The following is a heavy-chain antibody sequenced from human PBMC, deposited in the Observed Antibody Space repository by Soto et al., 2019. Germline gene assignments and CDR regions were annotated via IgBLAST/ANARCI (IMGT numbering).Heavy chain of an antibody. D-gene: IGHD2-15*01. V-gene: IGHV3-9*01. CDR2: ISWNSGSI. Sequence: PGGSLRLSCAASGFTFDDYAMHWVRQAPGKGLEWVSGISWNSGSIGYADSVKGRFTISRDNAKNSLYLQMNSLRAEDTALYYCAKALGGGTLHPFDIWGQGTMVTVSS. CDR3: AKALGGGTLHPFDI. J-gene: IGHJ3*02. CDR1: GFTFDDYA.